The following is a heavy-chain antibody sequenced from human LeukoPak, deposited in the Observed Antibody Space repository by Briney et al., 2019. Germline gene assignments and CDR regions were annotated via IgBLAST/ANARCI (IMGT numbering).Heavy chain of an antibody. CDR1: GGSISSYY. CDR3: ARARYSSSWACDY. V-gene: IGHV4-59*01. CDR2: IYYSGST. Sequence: SETLSLTCTVSGGSISSYYWSWIRQPPGKGLEWIGYIYYSGSTNYNPSLKSRVTISVDTSKNQFSLKLSSVAAADTAVYYCARARYSSSWACDYWGQGTLVTVSS. J-gene: IGHJ4*02. D-gene: IGHD6-13*01.